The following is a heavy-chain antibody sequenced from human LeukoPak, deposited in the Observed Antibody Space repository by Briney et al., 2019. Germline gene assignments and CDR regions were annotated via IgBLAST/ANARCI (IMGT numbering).Heavy chain of an antibody. V-gene: IGHV1-69*05. CDR1: GGTFSSYA. CDR2: IIPIFGTA. D-gene: IGHD1-1*01. J-gene: IGHJ5*02. Sequence: GASVKVSCKASGGTFSSYAISWVRQAPGQGLEWMGRIIPIFGTANYAQKFQGRVTITTDESTSTAYMELSSLRSEDTAVYYCARDHLDPNWFDPCGHGTLVSVSS. CDR3: ARDHLDPNWFDP.